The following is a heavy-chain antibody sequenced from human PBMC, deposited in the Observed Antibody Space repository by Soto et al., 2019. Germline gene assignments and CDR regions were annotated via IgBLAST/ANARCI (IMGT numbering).Heavy chain of an antibody. CDR1: GYTFTSHA. CDR3: ARDGIAAAGTSWFDP. J-gene: IGHJ5*02. V-gene: IGHV1-3*05. Sequence: QVQLVQSGAEEKKPGASVKVSCKASGYTFTSHAMHWVRQAPGQRLEWMGWINAGNGNTKYSQKFQGRVTITTDTSASTAYMELSSLRSEDTAVYYCARDGIAAAGTSWFDPWGQGTLATVSS. CDR2: INAGNGNT. D-gene: IGHD6-13*01.